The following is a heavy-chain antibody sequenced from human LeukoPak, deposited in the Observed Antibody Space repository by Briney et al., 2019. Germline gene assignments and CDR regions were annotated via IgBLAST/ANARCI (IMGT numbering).Heavy chain of an antibody. CDR2: ISGGGGST. J-gene: IGHJ4*02. CDR1: GFTFSTYA. D-gene: IGHD3-22*01. V-gene: IGHV3-23*01. Sequence: LTGGSLRLSCAASGFTFSTYAMSWVRQAPGKGLEWVSAISGGGGSTHYADSVKGRFIISRDNSKNTLFLQMSSLRADDTAIYYCAKHYDISGYYPYWGQGTLVTVSS. CDR3: AKHYDISGYYPY.